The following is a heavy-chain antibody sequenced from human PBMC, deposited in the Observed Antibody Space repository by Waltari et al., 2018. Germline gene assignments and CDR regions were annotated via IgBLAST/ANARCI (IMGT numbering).Heavy chain of an antibody. CDR2: IYYSGST. J-gene: IGHJ4*02. D-gene: IGHD2-2*01. V-gene: IGHV4-39*01. CDR3: ARHKRVGGIVVVPAARGPYYFDY. CDR1: GGSISSSRYY. Sequence: QLQLQESGPGLVKPSETLSLTCTVSGGSISSSRYYWGWIRHPPGRGLEWLGSIYYSGSTYYNPSLKSRVTISVDTSKNQFSLKLSSVTAADTAVYYCARHKRVGGIVVVPAARGPYYFDYWGQGTLVTVSS.